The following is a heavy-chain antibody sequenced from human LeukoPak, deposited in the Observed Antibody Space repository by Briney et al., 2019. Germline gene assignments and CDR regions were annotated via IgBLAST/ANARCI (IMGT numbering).Heavy chain of an antibody. J-gene: IGHJ6*04. CDR3: ARVSKLDIVATSTYYYYGMDV. Sequence: GGSLRLSCAASGFTFSGYEMNWVRQAPGKGLEWVSYISSSGSTIYYADSVKGRFTISRVNAKNSLYLQMNSLRAEDTAVYYCARVSKLDIVATSTYYYYGMDVWGKGTTVTVSS. CDR1: GFTFSGYE. CDR2: ISSSGSTI. D-gene: IGHD5-12*01. V-gene: IGHV3-48*03.